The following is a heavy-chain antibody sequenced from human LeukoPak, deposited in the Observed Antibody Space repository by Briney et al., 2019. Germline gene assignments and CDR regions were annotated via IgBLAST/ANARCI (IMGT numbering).Heavy chain of an antibody. CDR2: ISTDGKDK. Sequence: GGPLRLSCAASGLTLSNYGMHWVRQAPGKGLEWVTVISTDGKDKKYADSVKGRFAISRDNSKNTLDLQMNSLRAEDTAVYYCAKDQKWGPADYYFDSWGQRTLVTVSS. CDR1: GLTLSNYG. CDR3: AKDQKWGPADYYFDS. D-gene: IGHD2-2*01. V-gene: IGHV3-30*18. J-gene: IGHJ4*02.